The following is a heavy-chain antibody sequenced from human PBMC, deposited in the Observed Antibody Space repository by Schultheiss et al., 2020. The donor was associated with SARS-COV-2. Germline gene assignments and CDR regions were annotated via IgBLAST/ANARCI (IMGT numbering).Heavy chain of an antibody. Sequence: VGSLRLSCAASGFTFSSYAMSWVRQAPGKGLEWVSAISGSGGSTYYADSVKGRFTISRDNSKNTLYLQMNSLRAEDTAVYYCAKGGDYGGNSGLYYYYGMDVWGQGTTVTVSS. J-gene: IGHJ6*02. D-gene: IGHD4-23*01. CDR3: AKGGDYGGNSGLYYYYGMDV. CDR2: ISGSGGST. CDR1: GFTFSSYA. V-gene: IGHV3-23*01.